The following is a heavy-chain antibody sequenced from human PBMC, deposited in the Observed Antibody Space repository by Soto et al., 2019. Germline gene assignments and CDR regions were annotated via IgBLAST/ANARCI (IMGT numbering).Heavy chain of an antibody. V-gene: IGHV4-39*01. Sequence: SETLSLTCTVSGGSISSSSYYWGWIRQPPGKGLEWIGSIYYSGSTYYNPSLKSRVTIYVDTSKNQFSLKLSSVTAADTAVYYCARRRDIVVVPAARIDAFDIWGQGTMVTVSS. CDR3: ARRRDIVVVPAARIDAFDI. D-gene: IGHD2-2*01. J-gene: IGHJ3*02. CDR1: GGSISSSSYY. CDR2: IYYSGST.